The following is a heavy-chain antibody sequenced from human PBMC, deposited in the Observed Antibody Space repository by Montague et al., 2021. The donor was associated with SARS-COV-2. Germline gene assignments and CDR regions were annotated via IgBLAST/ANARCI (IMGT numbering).Heavy chain of an antibody. D-gene: IGHD3-22*01. J-gene: IGHJ3*02. CDR1: GGSIISSSYY. Sequence: SETLSLTCTVSGGSIISSSYYWGWIRQPPGNGLEWIGSIYYSGSTYYNPSLKSRVTISVDTSKNQFSLKLSSVTAADTAVYYCARFPTSYYYDSKAAPATPDAFDIWGQGTMVTVSS. CDR3: ARFPTSYYYDSKAAPATPDAFDI. CDR2: IYYSGST. V-gene: IGHV4-39*01.